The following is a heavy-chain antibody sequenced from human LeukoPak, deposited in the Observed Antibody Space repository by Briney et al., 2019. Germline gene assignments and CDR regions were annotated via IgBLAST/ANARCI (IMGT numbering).Heavy chain of an antibody. CDR2: IIPIFGTA. CDR3: ARATGVDYVWGSYRGYYFDY. J-gene: IGHJ4*02. CDR1: GYSFTNYD. D-gene: IGHD3-16*02. V-gene: IGHV1-69*13. Sequence: GASVKVSCKASGYSFTNYDISWVRQAPGQGLEWMGGIIPIFGTANYAQKFQGRVTITADESTSTAYMELSSLRSEDTAVYYCARATGVDYVWGSYRGYYFDYWGQGTLVTVSS.